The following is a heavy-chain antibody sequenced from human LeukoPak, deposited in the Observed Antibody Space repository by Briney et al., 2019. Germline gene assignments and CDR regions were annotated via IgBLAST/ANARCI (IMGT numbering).Heavy chain of an antibody. CDR2: ISGSGGST. V-gene: IGHV3-23*01. D-gene: IGHD1-1*01. J-gene: IGHJ4*02. CDR3: AKDTGTTLDY. CDR1: GFTFSSYA. Sequence: PGGSLRLSCAVSGFTFSSYAMSWVRQAPGKGLEWVSAISGSGGSTYYADSVKGRFTISRDNSKNTLSLQMNSLIVEDTAVYYCAKDTGTTLDYWGQGTLVTVSS.